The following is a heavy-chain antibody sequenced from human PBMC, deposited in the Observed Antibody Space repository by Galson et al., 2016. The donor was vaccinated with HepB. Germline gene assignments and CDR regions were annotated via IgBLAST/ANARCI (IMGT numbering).Heavy chain of an antibody. V-gene: IGHV3-33*01. CDR2: VWYDGINK. CDR1: GFALRDYG. CDR3: ARDDGDEPGFHDALDI. J-gene: IGHJ3*02. D-gene: IGHD3-9*01. Sequence: SLRLSCAVSGFALRDYGIHWVRQAPGKGLEWLAIVWYDGINKFYADSVRGRFTISKDDSGNTIYLEMNNLGDKDTAMYYCARDDGDEPGFHDALDIWGQGTMVTVSS.